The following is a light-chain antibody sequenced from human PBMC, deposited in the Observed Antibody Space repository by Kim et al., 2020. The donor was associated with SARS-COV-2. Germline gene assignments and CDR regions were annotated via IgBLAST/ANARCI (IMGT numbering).Light chain of an antibody. V-gene: IGLV3-27*01. CDR1: VLEKKF. CDR2: KDT. CDR3: YSAADNKVI. Sequence: SVPPGRTARITCSGDVLEKKFVRWPQQKPGQAPLVVIYKDTQRPSGIPGRFSGSSSGTTVTLTISGARVEDEADYYCYSAADNKVIFGGGTQLTVL. J-gene: IGLJ2*01.